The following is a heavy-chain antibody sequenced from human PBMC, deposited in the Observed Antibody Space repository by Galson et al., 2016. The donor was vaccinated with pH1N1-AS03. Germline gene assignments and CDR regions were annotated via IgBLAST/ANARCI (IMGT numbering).Heavy chain of an antibody. D-gene: IGHD6-13*01. CDR2: ISSRGSTK. CDR3: ARDWGFSWTSRPTFDF. Sequence: SLRLSCAASGFTFTDYYMTWIRQAPGKGLELISYISSRGSTKYYADSVKGRFAISRDEAKKSVYLQMDRLRAEDTAVYYCARDWGFSWTSRPTFDFWGQGTMVAVSA. V-gene: IGHV3-11*01. CDR1: GFTFTDYY. J-gene: IGHJ3*01.